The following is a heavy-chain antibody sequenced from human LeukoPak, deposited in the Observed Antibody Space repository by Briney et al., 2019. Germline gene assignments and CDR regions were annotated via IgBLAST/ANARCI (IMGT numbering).Heavy chain of an antibody. CDR2: IYNSGRT. CDR1: GGSITSNF. J-gene: IGHJ4*02. Sequence: SETLSLTCTVSGGSITSNFWSWIRQPPGKGVEWIGYIYNSGRTSYNPSLKSRATISEDTSNNQFSLKLNSVTAADTAVYYCARAKPNWNPPDYWGQGTLVTVSS. CDR3: ARAKPNWNPPDY. D-gene: IGHD1-1*01. V-gene: IGHV4-4*09.